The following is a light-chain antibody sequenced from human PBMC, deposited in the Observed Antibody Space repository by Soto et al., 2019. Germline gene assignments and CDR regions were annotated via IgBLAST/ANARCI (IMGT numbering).Light chain of an antibody. CDR1: SSDVGGYDY. V-gene: IGLV2-11*01. Sequence: QSALTQPRSVSGSPGQSVTISCTGTSSDVGGYDYVSWYQQHPGKAPQLMIYDVSKRPSGVPDRFSGSKSGNTASLTISGLQAEDEADYYCCSYAGSFTLILGGGTKVTVL. CDR3: CSYAGSFTLI. CDR2: DVS. J-gene: IGLJ2*01.